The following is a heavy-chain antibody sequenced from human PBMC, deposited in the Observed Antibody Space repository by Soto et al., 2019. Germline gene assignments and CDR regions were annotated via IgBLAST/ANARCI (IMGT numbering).Heavy chain of an antibody. CDR1: GFNFRIYG. CDR2: IWSDGSSE. Sequence: GGSLRLSCAASGFNFRIYGMHWVRQAPGKGLEWVAVIWSDGSSEFYAESVKGRFTISRDNSNNTLFLQLDSLRVEDTAVYYCATGPVIVPSVWGQGITVTVSS. D-gene: IGHD3-22*01. V-gene: IGHV3-33*01. J-gene: IGHJ6*02. CDR3: ATGPVIVPSV.